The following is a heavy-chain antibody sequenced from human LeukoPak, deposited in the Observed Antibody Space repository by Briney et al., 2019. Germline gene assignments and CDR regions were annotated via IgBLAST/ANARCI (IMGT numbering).Heavy chain of an antibody. J-gene: IGHJ3*02. D-gene: IGHD4-23*01. CDR2: ILYTGST. Sequence: SETLSLTCTVSGGSIGIYYWSWIRQSPGKGLEWIGYILYTGSTNYNPSLKSRVTISVDTSKNQFSLKMSSVTATDTAVYYCARHPTVVTPGLWAFDIWGQGTMVTVSS. V-gene: IGHV4-59*08. CDR3: ARHPTVVTPGLWAFDI. CDR1: GGSIGIYY.